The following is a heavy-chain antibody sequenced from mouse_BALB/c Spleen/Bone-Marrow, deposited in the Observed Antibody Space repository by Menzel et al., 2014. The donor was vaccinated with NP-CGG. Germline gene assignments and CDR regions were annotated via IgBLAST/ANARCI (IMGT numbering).Heavy chain of an antibody. J-gene: IGHJ2*01. CDR1: GFDFXRYW. CDR2: INPDSSTI. V-gene: IGHV4-1*02. CDR3: ARQGYYGKGDY. Sequence: EVMLVESGGGLVQPGGSLKLSCAASGFDFXRYWMSWARQAPGKGLEWIGEINPDSSTINYTPSLKDKFIISRDNAKNTLYLQMSKVRSEDTALYYCARQGYYGKGDYWGQGTTLTVSS. D-gene: IGHD2-1*01.